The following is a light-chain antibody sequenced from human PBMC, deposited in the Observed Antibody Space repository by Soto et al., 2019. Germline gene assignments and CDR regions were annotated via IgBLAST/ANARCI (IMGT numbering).Light chain of an antibody. CDR3: QTWGSGIWV. Sequence: QLVLTQSPSASASLGASVKLTCTLTTGPSTYAIAWHQQQPGRGPRYLLKINSDGSHNRGDGIPDRFSGSSSGAERYLTISSLQSEDEADYYCQTWGSGIWVFGGGTQLTVL. V-gene: IGLV4-69*01. CDR2: INSDGSH. CDR1: TGPSTYA. J-gene: IGLJ3*02.